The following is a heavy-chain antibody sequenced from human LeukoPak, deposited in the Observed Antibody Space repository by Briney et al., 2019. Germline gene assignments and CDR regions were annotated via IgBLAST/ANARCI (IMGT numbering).Heavy chain of an antibody. D-gene: IGHD4-17*01. Sequence: SETLSLTCTVSGGSISSGGYYWSWIRQHPGKGLEWIGCIYYSGSTYYNPSLKSRVTISVDTSKNQFSLKLSSVTAADTAVYYCARGDYGDNVDGAFDIWGQGTMVVVSS. CDR2: IYYSGST. J-gene: IGHJ3*02. CDR3: ARGDYGDNVDGAFDI. CDR1: GGSISSGGYY. V-gene: IGHV4-31*03.